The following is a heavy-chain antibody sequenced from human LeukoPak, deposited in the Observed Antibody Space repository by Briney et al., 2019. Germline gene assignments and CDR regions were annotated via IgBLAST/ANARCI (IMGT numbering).Heavy chain of an antibody. J-gene: IGHJ3*02. CDR2: ISWNSGSM. CDR3: ARSGYCSSTSCYPGAFDI. D-gene: IGHD2-2*01. V-gene: IGHV3-9*01. Sequence: PGGSLRLSCAASGFTFDDYAMHWVRQAPGKGLEWVSVISWNSGSMDYADSVKGRFTISRDNDKNSLYLQMNSLRAEDTAVYYCARSGYCSSTSCYPGAFDIWGQGTMVTVSS. CDR1: GFTFDDYA.